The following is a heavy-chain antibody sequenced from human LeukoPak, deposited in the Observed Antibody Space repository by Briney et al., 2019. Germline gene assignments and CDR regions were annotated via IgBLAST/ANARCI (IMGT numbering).Heavy chain of an antibody. CDR3: ARVERTYGPPSFDY. V-gene: IGHV3-11*06. J-gene: IGHJ4*02. CDR1: GFTFSDYY. CDR2: ISSSSSYT. D-gene: IGHD1-1*01. Sequence: GGSLRLSCAASGFTFSDYYMSWIRQAPGKGLEWVSYISSSSSYTNYADSVKGRFTISRDNAKNSLYLQMNSLRAEDTAVYYCARVERTYGPPSFDYWGQGTLVTVSS.